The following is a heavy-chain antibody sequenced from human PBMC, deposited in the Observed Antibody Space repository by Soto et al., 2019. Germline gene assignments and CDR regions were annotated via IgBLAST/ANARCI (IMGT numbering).Heavy chain of an antibody. CDR3: ARDAPRRDDFWSGYYTYDAFDI. CDR1: GGSISSYY. D-gene: IGHD3-3*01. V-gene: IGHV4-59*01. CDR2: IYYSGST. Sequence: SETLSLTCTVPGGSISSYYWSWIRQPPGKGLEWIGYIYYSGSTNYNPPLKSRVTISVDTSKNQFSLKLSSVTAADTAVYYCARDAPRRDDFWSGYYTYDAFDIWGQGTMVTVSS. J-gene: IGHJ3*02.